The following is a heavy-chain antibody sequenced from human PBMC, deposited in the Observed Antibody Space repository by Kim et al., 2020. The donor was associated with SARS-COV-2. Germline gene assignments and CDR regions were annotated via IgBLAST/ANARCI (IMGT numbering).Heavy chain of an antibody. V-gene: IGHV3-21*01. Sequence: DSVKGRFTISRDNAKNSLYLQMNSLRAEDTAVYYCAREPSAGYYYYGMDVWGQGTTVTVSS. CDR3: AREPSAGYYYYGMDV. D-gene: IGHD6-13*01. J-gene: IGHJ6*02.